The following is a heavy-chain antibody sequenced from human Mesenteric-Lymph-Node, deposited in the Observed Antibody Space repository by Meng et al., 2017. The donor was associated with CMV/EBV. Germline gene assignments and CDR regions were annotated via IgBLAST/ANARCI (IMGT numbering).Heavy chain of an antibody. J-gene: IGHJ4*02. V-gene: IGHV3-21*01. Sequence: GESLKISCAASGFTFSRCWMTWVRQAPGKGLVWVSSISDDSSYIHYEDSLKGRFTISRDNAKNSLYLQMNSLRAEDTAVYYCARLYDFWSGRFDYWGQGTLVTVSS. D-gene: IGHD3-3*01. CDR2: ISDDSSYI. CDR1: GFTFSRCW. CDR3: ARLYDFWSGRFDY.